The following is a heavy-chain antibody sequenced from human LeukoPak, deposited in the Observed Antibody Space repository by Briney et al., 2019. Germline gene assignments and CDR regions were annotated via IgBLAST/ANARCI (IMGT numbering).Heavy chain of an antibody. CDR3: ARDLIVGATHWFDP. CDR1: GFTVSSSY. Sequence: GGSLRLSCAASGFTVSSSYMSWVRQAPGKGLEWVSIIYSGGSTYYADSVRGRFTISRDNSKNTLYLQMNSLRAEDTAVYYCARDLIVGATHWFDPWGQGTLVTVSS. J-gene: IGHJ5*02. V-gene: IGHV3-53*01. D-gene: IGHD1-26*01. CDR2: IYSGGST.